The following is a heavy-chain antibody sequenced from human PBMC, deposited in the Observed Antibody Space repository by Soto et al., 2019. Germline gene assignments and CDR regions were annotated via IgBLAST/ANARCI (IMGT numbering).Heavy chain of an antibody. CDR2: INPYNGNT. D-gene: IGHD3-16*01. V-gene: IGHV1-18*01. CDR1: GYTFTSYG. Sequence: QVQLVQSGAEVKKPGASVKVSCKASGYTFTSYGISWVRQAPGQGLEWMGWINPYNGNTNYAQKPQGRVTMTTDTSTNTAYMELRSRRSYDTAVDYCARDWFGIDYWGQGTLVTVSS. J-gene: IGHJ4*02. CDR3: ARDWFGIDY.